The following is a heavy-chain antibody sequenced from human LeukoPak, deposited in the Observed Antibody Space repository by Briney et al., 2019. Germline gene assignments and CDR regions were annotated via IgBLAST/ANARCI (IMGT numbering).Heavy chain of an antibody. J-gene: IGHJ4*02. Sequence: SETLSLTCTVSGASISSYYWSWIRQPPGKGLEWIGDIYYSGSIKYNPSLKSRVTMSVDTSKNRFSLKLSSVTAADTAIYYCARENPSGYYNRPIDYWGQGTLVTVSS. D-gene: IGHD3-22*01. CDR1: GASISSYY. V-gene: IGHV4-59*01. CDR3: ARENPSGYYNRPIDY. CDR2: IYYSGSI.